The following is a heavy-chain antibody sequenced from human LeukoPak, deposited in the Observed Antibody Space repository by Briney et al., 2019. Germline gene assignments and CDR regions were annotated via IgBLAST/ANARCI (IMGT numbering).Heavy chain of an antibody. D-gene: IGHD3-10*01. CDR1: GFTFSSYS. Sequence: KPGGSLRLYCAASGFTFSSYSMNWVRQAPGKGLEWVSSISSSRSNIYYADSVKGRFTISRDNAKNSLYLQMNSLRAKDTAVYYCAKMLWFGELYPPLFDYWGQGTLVTVSS. CDR2: ISSSRSNI. CDR3: AKMLWFGELYPPLFDY. J-gene: IGHJ4*02. V-gene: IGHV3-21*01.